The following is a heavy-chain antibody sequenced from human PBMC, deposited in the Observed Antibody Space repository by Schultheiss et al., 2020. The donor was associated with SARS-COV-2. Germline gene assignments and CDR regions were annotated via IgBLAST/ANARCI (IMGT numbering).Heavy chain of an antibody. V-gene: IGHV3-21*04. CDR3: ARGYSNYGRYGMDV. J-gene: IGHJ6*02. CDR1: GFTFSSYA. D-gene: IGHD4-11*01. CDR2: ISSSSSYI. Sequence: GGSLRLSCAASGFTFSSYAMSWVRQAPGKGLEWVSSISSSSSYIYYADSVKGRFTISRDNAKNSLYLQMNSLRAEDTAVYYCARGYSNYGRYGMDVWGQGTTVTVSS.